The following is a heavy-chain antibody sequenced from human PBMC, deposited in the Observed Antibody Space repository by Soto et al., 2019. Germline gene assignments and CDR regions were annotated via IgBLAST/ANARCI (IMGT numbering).Heavy chain of an antibody. V-gene: IGHV1-46*01. CDR3: ARDGDFWRWDY. J-gene: IGHJ4*01. CDR2: INPSDGST. D-gene: IGHD3-3*01. Sequence: QVQMVQSGAEVKKPGASVKVSCKASGYTFTSYYMHWVRQAPGQGLEWMGIINPSDGSTTYAQKFQGRVTMTRDTSTSTVYMELSSLIFEDTAVYYCARDGDFWRWDYWGHGSQVTVSS. CDR1: GYTFTSYY.